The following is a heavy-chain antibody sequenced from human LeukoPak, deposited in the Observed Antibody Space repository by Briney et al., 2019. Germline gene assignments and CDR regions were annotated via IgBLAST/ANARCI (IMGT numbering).Heavy chain of an antibody. Sequence: PGGSLRLYCAASGFTFTKADMTWVRQAPGKGLEWVGRIKTKPAGGTTDSAAPVKGRFTISRDDSKNTFYLQMNSLKTEDTAVYYCTTSLYSGYDWGSDYWGQGTLVIVSS. V-gene: IGHV3-15*01. D-gene: IGHD3-16*01. CDR1: GFTFTKAD. CDR3: TTSLYSGYDWGSDY. J-gene: IGHJ4*02. CDR2: IKTKPAGGTT.